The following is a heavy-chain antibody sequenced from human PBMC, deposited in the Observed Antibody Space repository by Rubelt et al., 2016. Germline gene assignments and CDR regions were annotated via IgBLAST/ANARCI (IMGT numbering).Heavy chain of an antibody. Sequence: QVKLQQWGAGLLKPSETLSLTCTVYGGSFSAYYWSWIRQPPGKGPEWIGEINHSGGTNYNPSLKSRVTISVDTSKNQFPLKLTSVSAAGTAVYYCARNVVGADAPVGAFDVWGQGTMVTVSS. D-gene: IGHD2-15*01. CDR1: GGSFSAYY. CDR3: ARNVVGADAPVGAFDV. V-gene: IGHV4-34*01. CDR2: INHSGGT. J-gene: IGHJ3*01.